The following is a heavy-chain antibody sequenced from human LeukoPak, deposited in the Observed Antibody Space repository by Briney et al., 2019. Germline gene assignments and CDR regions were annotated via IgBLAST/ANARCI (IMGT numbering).Heavy chain of an antibody. CDR3: ANGAAAGTPTIGDY. CDR1: GFTFINYG. D-gene: IGHD6-13*01. J-gene: IGHJ4*02. Sequence: PGGTLRLSCAASGFTFINYGMSWVRQAPGKGLEWVSVISGSGENTYYADSVKGRFTISRDNFKNTLYLQMNSLRAEDTAVYYCANGAAAGTPTIGDYWGREPWSPSPQ. CDR2: ISGSGENT. V-gene: IGHV3-23*01.